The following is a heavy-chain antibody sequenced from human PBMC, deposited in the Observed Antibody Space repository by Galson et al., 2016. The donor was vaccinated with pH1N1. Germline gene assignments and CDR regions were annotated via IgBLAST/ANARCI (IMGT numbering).Heavy chain of an antibody. D-gene: IGHD3/OR15-3a*01. J-gene: IGHJ3*01. Sequence: SVKVSCKVSGVTFSSSSISWVRQAPGQGLEWMGGVIATFRTTSFAQRFKDRVTITTDESTTTAFMELNSLKSDDKAIYYWARQRTGYYVGMDAFDVWGQGTRVTVSS. CDR3: ARQRTGYYVGMDAFDV. V-gene: IGHV1-69*05. CDR1: GVTFSSSS. CDR2: VIATFRTT.